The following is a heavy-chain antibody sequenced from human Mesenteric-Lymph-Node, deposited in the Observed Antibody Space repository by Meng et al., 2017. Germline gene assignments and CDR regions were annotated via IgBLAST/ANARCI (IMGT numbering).Heavy chain of an antibody. D-gene: IGHD6-13*01. Sequence: GESLKISCAASGFTFSSYAMSWVRQAPGKGLEWVANIDKGGFEKNYVDSVKGRFTISRDNANNSLYLQINSLRADDTAVYFCATKAAPGYGMGVWGQGTTVTVSS. CDR1: GFTFSSYA. V-gene: IGHV3-7*01. CDR3: ATKAAPGYGMGV. J-gene: IGHJ6*02. CDR2: IDKGGFEK.